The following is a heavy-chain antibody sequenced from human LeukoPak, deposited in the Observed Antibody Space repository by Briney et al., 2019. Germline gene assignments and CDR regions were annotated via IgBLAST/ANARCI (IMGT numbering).Heavy chain of an antibody. CDR3: ARDPREDYYHYYMDV. Sequence: GGSLRLSCAASGFTFSDYYMSWIRQAPGKGLEWVSYISSSGSTIYYADSVKGRFTISRDNAKNSLYLQMNSLRAEDTAVYYCARDPREDYYHYYMDVWGKGTTVTVSS. J-gene: IGHJ6*03. V-gene: IGHV3-11*01. D-gene: IGHD1-26*01. CDR1: GFTFSDYY. CDR2: ISSSGSTI.